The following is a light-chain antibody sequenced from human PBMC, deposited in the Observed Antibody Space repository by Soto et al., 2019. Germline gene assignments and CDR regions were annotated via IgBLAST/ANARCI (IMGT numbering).Light chain of an antibody. CDR3: QQYNSYLRT. J-gene: IGKJ1*01. CDR2: DAS. Sequence: DIQITQSPSTLSTSVGDRVTITCRASQSISSWLAWYQQKPGKAPKLLIYDASSLESGVPSRFSGSGSGTEFTLTISSLQPDDFATYYCQQYNSYLRTFGQGTKV. V-gene: IGKV1-5*01. CDR1: QSISSW.